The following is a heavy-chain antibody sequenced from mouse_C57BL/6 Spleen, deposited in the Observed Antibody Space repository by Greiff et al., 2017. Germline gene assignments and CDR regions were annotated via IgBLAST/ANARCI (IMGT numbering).Heavy chain of an antibody. CDR1: GYTFTSYW. CDR3: SRRYGSSYSYWYFAV. Sequence: QVQLQQPGAELVKPGASVKLSCKASGYTFTSYWMHWVKQRPGRGLEWIGRIDPNSGGTKYNEKFKSKATLTVDKPSSTAYKQLRSLTSEDSAVYYCSRRYGSSYSYWYFAVWGTGTTVTVSS. CDR2: IDPNSGGT. J-gene: IGHJ1*03. D-gene: IGHD1-1*01. V-gene: IGHV1-72*01.